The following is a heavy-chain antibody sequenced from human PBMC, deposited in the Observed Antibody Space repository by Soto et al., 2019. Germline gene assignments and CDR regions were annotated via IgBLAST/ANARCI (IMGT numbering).Heavy chain of an antibody. CDR3: AKVAGGLGYFDL. J-gene: IGHJ2*01. D-gene: IGHD3-16*01. CDR1: GFIFSDYA. Sequence: LRLSCVASGFIFSDYAMTWVRQAPGKGLEWVATISASGGNIEYTDSLKGRFTISRDNSKNTLYLQLNGLTADDTAVHYCAKVAGGLGYFDLWGRGTLVTVSS. CDR2: ISASGGNI. V-gene: IGHV3-23*01.